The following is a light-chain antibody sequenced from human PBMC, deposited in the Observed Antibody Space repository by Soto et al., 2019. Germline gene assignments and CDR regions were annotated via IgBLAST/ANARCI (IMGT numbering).Light chain of an antibody. CDR1: QDIGND. CDR2: AAS. CDR3: LQVFTFPRA. V-gene: IGKV1-6*02. Sequence: AIQMTQSPSSLASSVGDRLTITCRASQDIGNDLGWYQQKPGKAPKLLIYAASSLQCGVSSRFSGSGSGTEFSLTISSLQPEGLATYDGLQVFTFPRAFGQGTKVDIK. J-gene: IGKJ1*01.